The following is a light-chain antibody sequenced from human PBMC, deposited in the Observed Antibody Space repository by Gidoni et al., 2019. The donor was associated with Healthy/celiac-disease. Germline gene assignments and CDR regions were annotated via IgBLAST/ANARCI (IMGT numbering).Light chain of an antibody. CDR1: QSVSSSY. Sequence: DIVLTQSPGTLSLSPGGRATLSCRDSQSVSSSYLAWYQQKPGQAPRLLIDGASSRATGIPDRFSGSGSGTDFTLTISRLEPEDFAVYYCQPYGSSPETFGQGTKVEIK. CDR2: GAS. J-gene: IGKJ1*01. V-gene: IGKV3-20*01. CDR3: QPYGSSPET.